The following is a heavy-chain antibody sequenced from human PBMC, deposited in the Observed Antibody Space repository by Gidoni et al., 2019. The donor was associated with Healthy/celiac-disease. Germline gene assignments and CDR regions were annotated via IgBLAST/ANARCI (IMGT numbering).Heavy chain of an antibody. CDR3: ARDSYDYIWGSYSPSSHFFDY. CDR2: INHSGST. CDR1: GGSFSGYY. J-gene: IGHJ4*02. D-gene: IGHD3-16*01. Sequence: QVQLQQWGAGLLKPSETLSLTCAVYGGSFSGYYWSWIRQPPGKGLEWIGEINHSGSTNYNPSLKSRVTISVDTSKNQFSLKLSSVTAADTAVYYCARDSYDYIWGSYSPSSHFFDYWGQGTLVTVSS. V-gene: IGHV4-34*01.